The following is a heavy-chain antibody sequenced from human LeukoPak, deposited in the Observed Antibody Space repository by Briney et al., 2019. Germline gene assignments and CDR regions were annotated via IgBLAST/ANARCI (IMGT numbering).Heavy chain of an antibody. J-gene: IGHJ4*02. CDR3: AREWGHDTSGYFFGY. CDR1: GGTFSSYA. CDR2: ITPMFGTA. D-gene: IGHD3-22*01. Sequence: SVKVSYKASGGTFSSYAISWVRQAPGQGLEWMVGITPMFGTANYAQKFQGRVTITADESTSTAYMELSSLRSEDTAVYYCAREWGHDTSGYFFGYWGQGTLVTVSS. V-gene: IGHV1-69*13.